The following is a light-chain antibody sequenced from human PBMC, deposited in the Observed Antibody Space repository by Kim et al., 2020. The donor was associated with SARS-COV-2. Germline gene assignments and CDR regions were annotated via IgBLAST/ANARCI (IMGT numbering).Light chain of an antibody. CDR2: DAS. CDR1: QSVSSY. CDR3: QQRSNWLT. Sequence: LSLSPGERATRSCRASQSVSSYLAWYQQKPGQAPRLLIYDASNRATGIPARFSGSGSGTDFTLTISSLEPEDFAVYYCQQRSNWLTFGGGTKVEI. V-gene: IGKV3-11*01. J-gene: IGKJ4*01.